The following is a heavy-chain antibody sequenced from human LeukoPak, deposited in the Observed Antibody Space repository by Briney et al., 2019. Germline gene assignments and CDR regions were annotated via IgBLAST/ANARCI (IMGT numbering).Heavy chain of an antibody. D-gene: IGHD3-3*01. CDR3: ARDVGDYDFWSGYYTA. V-gene: IGHV4-39*07. J-gene: IGHJ5*02. CDR1: GGSISSSSYY. CDR2: IYTSGST. Sequence: SETLSLTCTVSGGSISSSSYYWGWIRQPPGKGLEWIGRIYTSGSTNYNPSLKSRVTISVDTSKNQFSLKLSSVTAADTAVYYCARDVGDYDFWSGYYTAWGQGTLVTVSS.